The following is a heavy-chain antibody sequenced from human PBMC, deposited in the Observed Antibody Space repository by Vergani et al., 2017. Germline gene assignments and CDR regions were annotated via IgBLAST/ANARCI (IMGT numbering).Heavy chain of an antibody. V-gene: IGHV1-69*06. J-gene: IGHJ4*02. CDR3: SRGTWGLTYYYIY. CDR1: GGTFRSYG. Sequence: VQMVKSGAEVKKTGSSVKVSCKASGGTFRSYGISWVRQAPGHGLEWMGGIIPIFGRVKYAQKFQGRVTISRDTSASTAYMELSSLRSEDTAVYYCSRGTWGLTYYYIYWGQGTLVSVSS. CDR2: IIPIFGRV. D-gene: IGHD3-10*01.